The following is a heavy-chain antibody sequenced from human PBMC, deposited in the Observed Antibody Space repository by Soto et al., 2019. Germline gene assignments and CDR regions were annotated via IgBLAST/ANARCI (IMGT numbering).Heavy chain of an antibody. CDR2: ISGSGGST. J-gene: IGHJ6*03. CDR3: ARDVGYSSSSDYYYYYYMDV. Sequence: GSLRLSCAASGFTFSSYAMSWVRQAPGKGLEWVSDISGSGGSTYYADSVKGRVTISRDNSKNSLYLQMNSLRADDTAIYYCARDVGYSSSSDYYYYYYMDVWGKGTTVTVSS. CDR1: GFTFSSYA. V-gene: IGHV3-23*01. D-gene: IGHD6-6*01.